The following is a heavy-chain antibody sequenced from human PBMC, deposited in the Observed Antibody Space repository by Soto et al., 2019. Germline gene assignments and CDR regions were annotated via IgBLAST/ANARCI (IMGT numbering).Heavy chain of an antibody. J-gene: IGHJ4*02. Sequence: QVQLVQSGAQTKKAGSSVKVSCKASGGSFSFTSYAISWVRQAPGQGLEWMGGVVPIFGKATYAPKFQGIVTITADESARTAYMELSGLRSDDTAVYYCARVVGATLGYYFYHWGQGTPVNVSS. CDR1: GGSFSFTSYA. CDR3: ARVVGATLGYYFYH. V-gene: IGHV1-69*01. CDR2: VVPIFGKA. D-gene: IGHD1-26*01.